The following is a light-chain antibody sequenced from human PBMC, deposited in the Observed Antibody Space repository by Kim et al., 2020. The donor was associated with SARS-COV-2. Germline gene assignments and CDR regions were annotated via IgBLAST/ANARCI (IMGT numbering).Light chain of an antibody. V-gene: IGKV4-1*01. CDR3: QQYYSVPRT. J-gene: IGKJ1*01. CDR2: WAS. Sequence: ATINCKSSQSVLYSSNNKNYLAWYQQKPGQPPKMLLYWASTRESGVPDRFSGSGSGTDFTLTISSLQAEDVAVYYCQQYYSVPRTFGQGTKVDIK. CDR1: QSVLYSSNNKNY.